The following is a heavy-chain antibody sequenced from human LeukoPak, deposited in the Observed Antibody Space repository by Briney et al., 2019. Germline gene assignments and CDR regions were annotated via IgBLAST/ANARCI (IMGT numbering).Heavy chain of an antibody. Sequence: GGSLRLSCTASGFTFGTFWMTWVRQAPGKGLEWVANIKEDGSEKYYVDSVKGRFTLSRDNARKSLSLQMNSLRAEDTAVYYCARDVNTNYWGQGTLVTVSS. D-gene: IGHD2/OR15-2a*01. CDR3: ARDVNTNY. CDR1: GFTFGTFW. CDR2: IKEDGSEK. V-gene: IGHV3-7*03. J-gene: IGHJ4*02.